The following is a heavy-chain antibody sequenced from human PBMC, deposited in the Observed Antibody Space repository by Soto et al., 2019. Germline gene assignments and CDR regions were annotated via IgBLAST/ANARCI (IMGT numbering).Heavy chain of an antibody. V-gene: IGHV4-59*01. J-gene: IGHJ6*02. CDR2: IYYSGST. D-gene: IGHD3-10*01. Sequence: QVQLQESGPGLVKPSETLSLTCTVSGGSISSYYWSWIRQPPGKGLEWIGYIYYSGSTNYNPSLNSRVTISVDTSKNQFSLKLSSVTAADTAVYYCARLWFGESGYYYGMDVWGQGTTVTVSS. CDR1: GGSISSYY. CDR3: ARLWFGESGYYYGMDV.